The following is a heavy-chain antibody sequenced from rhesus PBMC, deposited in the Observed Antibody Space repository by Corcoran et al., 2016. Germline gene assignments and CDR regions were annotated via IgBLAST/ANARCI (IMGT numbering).Heavy chain of an antibody. CDR3: ARDRWGCTGSGCYAGRYGLDS. CDR1: GYTFTDYY. J-gene: IGHJ6*01. V-gene: IGHV1S2*01. D-gene: IGHD2-21*01. Sequence: QVQLVQSGAEVKKPGSSVKVSCKASGYTFTDYYMHWVRQAPRHGLEWMGWLNPYKCNTKYAQKLQGRVTMTRDTSTSTAYMELSSLRSEDTAVYYCARDRWGCTGSGCYAGRYGLDSWGQGVVVTVSS. CDR2: LNPYKCNT.